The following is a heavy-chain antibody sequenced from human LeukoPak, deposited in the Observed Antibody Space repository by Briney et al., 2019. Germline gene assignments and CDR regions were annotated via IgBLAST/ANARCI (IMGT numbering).Heavy chain of an antibody. J-gene: IGHJ4*02. CDR2: ISHDGSNK. CDR1: GFTFSNYC. Sequence: GRSLTLSCAASGFTFSNYCMHWVRQAPAKGLDGVAVISHDGSNKYYADSVKGRFTISRDTSKNTLYLQMNSLRAEDTAVYYCAKSAFYDNSGYLGYWGQGTLVTVSS. V-gene: IGHV3-30*18. D-gene: IGHD3-22*01. CDR3: AKSAFYDNSGYLGY.